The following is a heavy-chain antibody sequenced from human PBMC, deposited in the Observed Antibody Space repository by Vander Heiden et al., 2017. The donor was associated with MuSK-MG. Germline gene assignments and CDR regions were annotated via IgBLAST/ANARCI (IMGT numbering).Heavy chain of an antibody. J-gene: IGHJ4*01. CDR2: IYYSRRT. CDR1: GGSISSSSYY. D-gene: IGHD1-26*01. CDR3: SLLVIVGATSDY. V-gene: IGHV4-39*01. Sequence: QLQLQESGPGLVKPSETLSLTCTVAGGSISSSSYYWGWIRQPPGMWLEWIAGIYYSRRTYDFPALKSRLTISLDTLKNQFSLQLRPVPASDTAVYCCSLLVIVGATSDYWG.